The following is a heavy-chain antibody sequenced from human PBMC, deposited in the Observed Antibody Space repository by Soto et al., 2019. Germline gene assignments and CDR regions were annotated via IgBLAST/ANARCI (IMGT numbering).Heavy chain of an antibody. CDR2: ISWDGGST. J-gene: IGHJ4*02. CDR3: AKVALEMATTDYFDY. V-gene: IGHV3-43*01. Sequence: GSLRLSCAASGFTFDDYTMHWVRQAPGKGLEWVSLISWDGGSTYYADSVKGRFTISRDNSKNSLYLQMNSLRTEDTALYYCAKVALEMATTDYFDYWGQGTLVTVSS. D-gene: IGHD5-12*01. CDR1: GFTFDDYT.